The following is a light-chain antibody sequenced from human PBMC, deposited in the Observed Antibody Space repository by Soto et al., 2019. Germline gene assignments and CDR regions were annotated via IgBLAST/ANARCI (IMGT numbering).Light chain of an antibody. CDR2: DAS. V-gene: IGKV3-11*01. J-gene: IGKJ4*01. CDR3: QQRSIWPLT. CDR1: QSVSSY. Sequence: EIVLTQSPATLSLSPGERATLSCRASQSVSSYLAWYQQKPGQAPRLLIYDASNRATGIPARFSGSGSGTDFTLTISSLEPEDLAVYYCQQRSIWPLTFGGGTKVDIK.